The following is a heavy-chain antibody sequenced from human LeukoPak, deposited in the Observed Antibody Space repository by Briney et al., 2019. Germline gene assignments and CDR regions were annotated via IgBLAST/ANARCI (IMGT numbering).Heavy chain of an antibody. CDR1: GFTFSSYA. Sequence: GGSLRLSCAASGFTFSSYAMHWVRQAPGKGLEWVAVISYDGSNKYYADSVKGRSTISRDNAKNSLYLQMNSLRAEDMALYYCAKDNSYDSSGYLDYWGQGTLVTVSS. CDR3: AKDNSYDSSGYLDY. V-gene: IGHV3-30-3*01. J-gene: IGHJ4*02. CDR2: ISYDGSNK. D-gene: IGHD3-22*01.